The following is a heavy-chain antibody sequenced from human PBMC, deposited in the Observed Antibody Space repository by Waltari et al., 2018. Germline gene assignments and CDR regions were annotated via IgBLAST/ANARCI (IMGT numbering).Heavy chain of an antibody. CDR2: INSDGSST. CDR3: AREAQLVVYAMDY. CDR1: GFPFSSSW. Sequence: EVQLVESGGALVQPGGSLRLSCAASGFPFSSSWMHWVRQAPGKGLVWVSRINSDGSSTSYADSVKGRFTISRDNAKNTLYLQMNSRRAEDTAVYYCAREAQLVVYAMDYWGQGTLVTVSS. J-gene: IGHJ4*02. V-gene: IGHV3-74*01. D-gene: IGHD2-8*02.